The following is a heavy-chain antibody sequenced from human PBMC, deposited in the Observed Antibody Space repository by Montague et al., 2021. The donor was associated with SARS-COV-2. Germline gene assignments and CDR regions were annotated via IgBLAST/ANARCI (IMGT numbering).Heavy chain of an antibody. D-gene: IGHD3-10*01. CDR1: GGSFSTYS. CDR2: IHHGGST. V-gene: IGHV4-34*01. CDR3: ARLGDGVVPSPILGVGPYYSYYYMDV. Sequence: ETLSLTCAVHGGSFSTYSWKWIRQPPGKGLEWIGEIHHGGSTNYNPSLKSRATISADASKNQFSLKLTSVAAADTAVYYCARLGDGVVPSPILGVGPYYSYYYMDVWGKGTTVTVSS. J-gene: IGHJ6*03.